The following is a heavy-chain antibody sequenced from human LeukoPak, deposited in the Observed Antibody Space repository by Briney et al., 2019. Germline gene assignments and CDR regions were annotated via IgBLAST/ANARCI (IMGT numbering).Heavy chain of an antibody. Sequence: GVSLRLSCAASGFTFRSYAMSWVRQAPGKGLEGVSAIGGSGGSTYYADSVMGRFIISRDNSKSTLYLQMHSLRVEDTAVYYCAKTQDGGSRYYYYMDVWGKGTTVTVSS. J-gene: IGHJ6*03. V-gene: IGHV3-23*01. CDR2: IGGSGGST. CDR1: GFTFRSYA. CDR3: AKTQDGGSRYYYYMDV. D-gene: IGHD1-26*01.